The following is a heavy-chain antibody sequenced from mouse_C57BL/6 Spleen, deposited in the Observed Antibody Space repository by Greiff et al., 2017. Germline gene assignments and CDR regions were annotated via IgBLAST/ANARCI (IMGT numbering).Heavy chain of an antibody. CDR2: ISSGGDYI. J-gene: IGHJ3*01. CDR1: GFTFSSYA. CDR3: TRGYSNPPWFAY. V-gene: IGHV5-9-1*02. Sequence: EVMLVESGEGLVKPGGSLKLSCAASGFTFSSYAMSWVRQTPEKRLEWVAYISSGGDYIYYADTVKGRFTISRDNARNTLYLQMSSLKSEDTAMYYCTRGYSNPPWFAYWGQGTLVTVSA. D-gene: IGHD2-5*01.